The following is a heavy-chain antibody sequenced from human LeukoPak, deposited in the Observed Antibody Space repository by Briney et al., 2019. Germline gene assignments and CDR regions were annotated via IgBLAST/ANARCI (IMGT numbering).Heavy chain of an antibody. CDR2: ISGSGGST. CDR3: AKSPDGSGSYIPLNWFDP. D-gene: IGHD3-10*01. Sequence: GGSLRLSCAASGFTFSSYAMSWVRQAPGKGLEWVSAISGSGGSTYYADSVKGRFTISRDNSKNTLYLQMNSLRAEDTAVYYCAKSPDGSGSYIPLNWFDPWGQGTLVSVSS. CDR1: GFTFSSYA. V-gene: IGHV3-23*01. J-gene: IGHJ5*02.